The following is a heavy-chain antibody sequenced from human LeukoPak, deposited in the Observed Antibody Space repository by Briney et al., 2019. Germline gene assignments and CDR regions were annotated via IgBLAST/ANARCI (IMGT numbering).Heavy chain of an antibody. Sequence: SGPALVEPTQTLTLTCTFSGFSLNTSGMCVVWIRQPPGKALEWLARIDRDDAKYYSTSLKTRLTISKDTSKNQVVLTMTNMDPVDTATYYCARLYSSSSGLFDSWGQGTLVTVSS. CDR1: GFSLNTSGMC. CDR2: IDRDDAK. J-gene: IGHJ4*02. V-gene: IGHV2-70*11. D-gene: IGHD6-6*01. CDR3: ARLYSSSSGLFDS.